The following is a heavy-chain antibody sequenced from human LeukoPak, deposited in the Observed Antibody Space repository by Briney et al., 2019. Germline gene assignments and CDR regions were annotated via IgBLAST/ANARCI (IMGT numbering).Heavy chain of an antibody. CDR2: IIPIFGTA. D-gene: IGHD6-19*01. CDR3: ARGGIAVDRFDY. J-gene: IGHJ4*02. V-gene: IGHV1-69*06. CDR1: GGTFSSYA. Sequence: GASVKVSCKASGGTFSSYAISWVRQAPGQGLEWMGGIIPIFGTANYAQKFQGRVTITADKSTSTAYMELSSLRSGDTAVYYCARGGIAVDRFDYWGQGTLVTVSS.